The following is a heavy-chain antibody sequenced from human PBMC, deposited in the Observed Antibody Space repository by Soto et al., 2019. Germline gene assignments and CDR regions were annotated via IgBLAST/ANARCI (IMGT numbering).Heavy chain of an antibody. D-gene: IGHD2-8*01. J-gene: IGHJ6*03. CDR2: MSYDGSNK. CDR1: GFTFSTYG. CDR3: AKDHCTNGVCYYMDV. V-gene: IGHV3-30*18. Sequence: GGSLRLSCAASGFTFSTYGMHWVRQAPGKGLEWVAVMSYDGSNKYYADSVKGRFTISRDNSKNTLFLQMNSLRAEDTAVYYCAKDHCTNGVCYYMDVWGKGTTVTVSS.